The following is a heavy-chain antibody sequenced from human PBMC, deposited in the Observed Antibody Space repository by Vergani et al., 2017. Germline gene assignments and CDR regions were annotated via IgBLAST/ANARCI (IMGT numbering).Heavy chain of an antibody. CDR2: ISSSSSYR. J-gene: IGHJ3*02. Sequence: VQLVESGGGVVQPGGSLRLSCAASGFTFSSYSMNWVRQAPGKGLECVSSISSSSSYRYYADSVKGRFTISRDNAKNSLYLQMNSLRAEDTAVYYCAREDYDFWSGLDEDAFDIWGQGTMVTVSS. D-gene: IGHD3-3*01. CDR1: GFTFSSYS. V-gene: IGHV3-21*01. CDR3: AREDYDFWSGLDEDAFDI.